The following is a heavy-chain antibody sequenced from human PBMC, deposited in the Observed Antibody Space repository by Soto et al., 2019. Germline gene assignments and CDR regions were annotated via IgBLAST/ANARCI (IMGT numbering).Heavy chain of an antibody. CDR1: GGSFSGYY. Sequence: PSETLSLTCAVYGGSFSGYYWSWIRQPPGKGLEWIGEINHSGSTNYNPSLKSRVTISVDTSKNQFSLKLSSVTAADTAVYYCARGGIAAREGPPHNWFDPRGQGTLVTVSS. V-gene: IGHV4-34*01. J-gene: IGHJ5*02. D-gene: IGHD6-6*01. CDR2: INHSGST. CDR3: ARGGIAAREGPPHNWFDP.